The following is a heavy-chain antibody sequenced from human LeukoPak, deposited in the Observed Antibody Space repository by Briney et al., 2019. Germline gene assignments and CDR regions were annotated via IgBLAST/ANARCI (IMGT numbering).Heavy chain of an antibody. V-gene: IGHV3-30*18. D-gene: IGHD6-13*01. Sequence: GGSLRLSCAASGFTFSSYGMHWVRQAPGKGLEWVAVISYDGSNKYYADSVKGRFTISRDNSKSTLYLQMNSLRAEDTAVYYCAKDQLWDGSSCPTNWGQGTLVTVSS. CDR2: ISYDGSNK. CDR1: GFTFSSYG. CDR3: AKDQLWDGSSCPTN. J-gene: IGHJ4*02.